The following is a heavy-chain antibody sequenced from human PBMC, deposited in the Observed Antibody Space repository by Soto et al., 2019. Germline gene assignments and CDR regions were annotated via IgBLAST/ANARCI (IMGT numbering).Heavy chain of an antibody. J-gene: IGHJ4*02. D-gene: IGHD6-13*01. V-gene: IGHV3-21*01. CDR2: ISSSSSYI. CDR3: AVMSSYNSSFDY. Sequence: GGSLRLSCAASGFTFSSYSMNWVRQAPGKGLEWVSSISSSSSYIYYADSVKGRFTISRDNAKNSLYLQMNSLRAEDTAVYYCAVMSSYNSSFDYWGQGTLVTVSS. CDR1: GFTFSSYS.